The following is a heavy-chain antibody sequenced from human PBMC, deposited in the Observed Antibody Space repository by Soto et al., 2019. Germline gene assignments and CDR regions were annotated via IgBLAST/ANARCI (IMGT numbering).Heavy chain of an antibody. J-gene: IGHJ4*02. Sequence: SETLSLTCAVYGGSFSGYYWSWIRQPPGKGLEWIGEINHSGSTNYNPSLKSRVTISVDTSKNQFSLKLSSVTAAGTAVYYCARGPDIVVVPAAGKAFDYWGQGTLVTVSS. CDR1: GGSFSGYY. V-gene: IGHV4-34*01. CDR2: INHSGST. CDR3: ARGPDIVVVPAAGKAFDY. D-gene: IGHD2-2*01.